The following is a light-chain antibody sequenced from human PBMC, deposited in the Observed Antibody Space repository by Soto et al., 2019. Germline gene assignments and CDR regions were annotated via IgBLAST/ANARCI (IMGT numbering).Light chain of an antibody. CDR3: QEYTGAPYT. CDR1: QGIGNY. Sequence: DIQMTQSPSSLSASVGDRVTIPCRASQGIGNYLAWYQQKPGKVPELLIYDASTLQIGVPSRFSGSRSGTDFTLTISSLQPEDAATYFCQEYTGAPYTFGQGTKLEIK. V-gene: IGKV1-27*01. J-gene: IGKJ2*01. CDR2: DAS.